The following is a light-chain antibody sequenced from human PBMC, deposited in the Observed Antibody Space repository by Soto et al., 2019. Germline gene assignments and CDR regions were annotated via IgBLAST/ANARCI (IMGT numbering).Light chain of an antibody. Sequence: DIQMTQSPSSLSASVGDRVTITCRASQDISNFLAWYQQKPGEVPNLLVYAASTLQSGVPSRFSGSGSGTDITLTINSLQPEDVTTYYCQTYKRASTFGPGTRLEI. J-gene: IGKJ5*01. CDR1: QDISNF. CDR2: AAS. V-gene: IGKV1-27*01. CDR3: QTYKRAST.